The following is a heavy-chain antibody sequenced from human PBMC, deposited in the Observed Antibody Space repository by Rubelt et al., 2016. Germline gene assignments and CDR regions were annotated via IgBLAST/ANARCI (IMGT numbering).Heavy chain of an antibody. CDR1: GFTFSSYA. V-gene: IGHV3-30*04. J-gene: IGHJ6*02. Sequence: VEARGGVVQPGRSLRLSCAASGFTFSSYAMHWVRPAPGKGLEWVAVISYDGSNKYYADSVKGRFTISRDNSKNTLYLQMNSLRAEDTAVYYCARGAEIAVAGHYYYGMDVWGQGTTVTVSS. CDR2: ISYDGSNK. D-gene: IGHD6-19*01. CDR3: ARGAEIAVAGHYYYGMDV.